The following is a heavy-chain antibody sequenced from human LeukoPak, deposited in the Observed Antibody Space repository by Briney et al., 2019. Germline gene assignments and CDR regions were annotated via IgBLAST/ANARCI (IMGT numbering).Heavy chain of an antibody. CDR1: GYTFTSYG. D-gene: IGHD3-9*01. Sequence: ASVKVSCKASGYTFTSYGINWVRQAPGQGLEWMGWISAYNGNTNYAQKLQGRVTMTTDTSTSTAYMELRSLRSDDTAVYYCARNYDILPGYKDIAGMTVWAKGPTATVS. J-gene: IGHJ6*04. CDR2: ISAYNGNT. CDR3: ARNYDILPGYKDIAGMTV. V-gene: IGHV1-18*01.